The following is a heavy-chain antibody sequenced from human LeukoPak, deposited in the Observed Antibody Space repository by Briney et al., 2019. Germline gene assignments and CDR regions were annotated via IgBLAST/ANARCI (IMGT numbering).Heavy chain of an antibody. V-gene: IGHV1-2*02. Sequence: ASVKVYCKASGYTFTGYYMHWVRQAPGQGLEWMGWINPNSGGTNYAQKFQGRVTMTRDTSISTAYMELSRLRSDDTAVYYCARGPAVVVVIKGRFDYWGQGTLVTVSS. CDR1: GYTFTGYY. CDR3: ARGPAVVVVIKGRFDY. J-gene: IGHJ4*02. D-gene: IGHD3-22*01. CDR2: INPNSGGT.